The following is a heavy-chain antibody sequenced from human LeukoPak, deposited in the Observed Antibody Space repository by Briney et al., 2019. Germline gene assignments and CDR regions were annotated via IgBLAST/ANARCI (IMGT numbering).Heavy chain of an antibody. V-gene: IGHV4-4*07. CDR3: ARDKISGTFNGDYNYYPMDV. J-gene: IGHJ6*01. D-gene: IGHD1-1*01. CDR1: AGSVTFSY. Sequence: NSSETLSLTCTVSAGSVTFSYWSCIRQPAGKGLEWIGRIYSTGTTNYNPPLESGVRMSVDTSRNQISLKLSSVTAADTAVYYCARDKISGTFNGDYNYYPMDVGGQGTTVTVSS. CDR2: IYSTGTT.